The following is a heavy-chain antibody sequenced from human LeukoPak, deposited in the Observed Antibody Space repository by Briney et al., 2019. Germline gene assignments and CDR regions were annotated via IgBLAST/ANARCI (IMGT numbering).Heavy chain of an antibody. J-gene: IGHJ4*02. CDR1: GGSISSYY. V-gene: IGHV4-59*01. Sequence: SATLSLTCTVSGGSISSYYWSWIRPPPGKGLEWIGYIYYSGSTNYNPSLKSRVTISVDTSKNQFSLKLSSVTAADTAVYYCAGHTYTGLGDYWGQGTLVTVSS. D-gene: IGHD6-19*01. CDR3: AGHTYTGLGDY. CDR2: IYYSGST.